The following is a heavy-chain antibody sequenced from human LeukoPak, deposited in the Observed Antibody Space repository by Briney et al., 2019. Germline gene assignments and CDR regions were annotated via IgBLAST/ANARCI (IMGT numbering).Heavy chain of an antibody. V-gene: IGHV4-59*01. D-gene: IGHD2-21*02. CDR2: IYYTGST. J-gene: IGHJ4*02. Sequence: PSETLSLTCTVSGGSISSYYWSWIRQPPGKGLGWIGYIYYTGSTNYNPSLKSRVTISVDTSKNQFSLKLNSVTAADTAVYYCARETYCGGDCYSGFDYWGQGTLVTVSS. CDR1: GGSISSYY. CDR3: ARETYCGGDCYSGFDY.